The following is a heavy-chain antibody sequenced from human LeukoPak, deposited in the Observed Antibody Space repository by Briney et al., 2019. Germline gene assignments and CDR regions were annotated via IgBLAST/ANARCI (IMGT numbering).Heavy chain of an antibody. CDR1: GYTFTSYD. D-gene: IGHD3-22*01. Sequence: ASVKVSCKASGYTFTSYDINWVRQAPGQGLEWMGIINPSGGSTSYAQKFQGRVTMTRDMSTSTVYMELSSLRSEDTAVYYCARDRYYYDSSGYAGFDYWGQGTLVTVSS. V-gene: IGHV1-46*01. J-gene: IGHJ4*02. CDR3: ARDRYYYDSSGYAGFDY. CDR2: INPSGGST.